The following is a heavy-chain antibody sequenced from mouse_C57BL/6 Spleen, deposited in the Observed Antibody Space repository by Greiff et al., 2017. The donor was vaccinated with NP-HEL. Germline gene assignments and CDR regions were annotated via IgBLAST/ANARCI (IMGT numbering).Heavy chain of an antibody. V-gene: IGHV1-4*01. J-gene: IGHJ2*01. CDR1: GYTFTSYT. Sequence: QVQLQQSGAELARPGASVKMSCKASGYTFTSYTMHWVKQRPGQGLEWIGYINPSSGYTKYNQKFKDKATLTADKSSSTAYMQLSSLTSEDSAVYYCARFTTVVATNYFDYWGQGTTLTVSS. D-gene: IGHD1-1*01. CDR2: INPSSGYT. CDR3: ARFTTVVATNYFDY.